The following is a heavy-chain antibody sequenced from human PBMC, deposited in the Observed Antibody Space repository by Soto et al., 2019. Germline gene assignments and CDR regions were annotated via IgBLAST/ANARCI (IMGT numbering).Heavy chain of an antibody. CDR1: GGTFSSYA. D-gene: IGHD6-13*01. J-gene: IGHJ5*02. CDR3: ARDLIAAAGNWFDP. CDR2: IIPIFGTA. Sequence: QVQLVQSGAEVKKPGSSVKVSCTASGGTFSSYAISWVRQAPGQGLEWMGGIIPIFGTANYAQKFQGRVTITADESTSTAYMELSSLRSEDTAVYYCARDLIAAAGNWFDPWGQGTLVTVSS. V-gene: IGHV1-69*01.